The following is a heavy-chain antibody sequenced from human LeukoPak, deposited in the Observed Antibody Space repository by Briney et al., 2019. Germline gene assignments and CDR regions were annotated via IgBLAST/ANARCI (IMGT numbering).Heavy chain of an antibody. J-gene: IGHJ4*02. V-gene: IGHV4-34*01. CDR3: ARTGGRGLYYYDSSGYYSYFDY. CDR1: GGSFSVYY. Sequence: PSETLSLTCAVYGGSFSVYYWSWIRQPPGKGLEWIGEINHSGSTNYNPSLKSRVTISVDTSKNQFSLKLSSVTAADTAVYYCARTGGRGLYYYDSSGYYSYFDYWGQGTLVTVSS. CDR2: INHSGST. D-gene: IGHD3-22*01.